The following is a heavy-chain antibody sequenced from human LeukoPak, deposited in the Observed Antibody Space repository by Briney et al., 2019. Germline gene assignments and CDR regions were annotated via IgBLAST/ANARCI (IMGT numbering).Heavy chain of an antibody. D-gene: IGHD6-19*01. CDR1: GFTFSSNT. CDR2: ISSSGSYI. V-gene: IGHV3-21*01. CDR3: ASGSIAVAGPPFGY. Sequence: GGSLRLSCAASGFTFSSNTMNWVRQAPGKVLEWVSCISSSGSYIYYADSVKGRFTISRDNAKNSLYLQMNSLRAEDSAVYYCASGSIAVAGPPFGYWGQGSLVTVSS. J-gene: IGHJ4*02.